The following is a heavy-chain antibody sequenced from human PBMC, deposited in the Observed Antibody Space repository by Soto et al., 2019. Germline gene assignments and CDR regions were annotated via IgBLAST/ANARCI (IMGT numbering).Heavy chain of an antibody. CDR2: INPNSGGT. CDR3: ARAYYDFWSGSGANDAFDI. V-gene: IGHV1-2*04. CDR1: GYTFTDYY. D-gene: IGHD3-3*01. J-gene: IGHJ3*02. Sequence: ASVKVSCKASGYTFTDYYMNWVRQAPGQGLEWMGWINPNSGGTNYAQKFQAWVTFTRERSISTVYMELSRLTSDDAAVYYCARAYYDFWSGSGANDAFDIWGQGTMVTVSS.